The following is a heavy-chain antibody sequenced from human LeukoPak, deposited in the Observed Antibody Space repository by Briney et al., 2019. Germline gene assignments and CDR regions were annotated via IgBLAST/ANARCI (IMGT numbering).Heavy chain of an antibody. V-gene: IGHV3-23*01. D-gene: IGHD3/OR15-3a*01. CDR3: AKDEIPRNGLYDGFDI. CDR2: IGGTGGDP. CDR1: RFTFSDFA. J-gene: IGHJ3*02. Sequence: GGTLILSCAASRFTFSDFAMSWVRQAPGKGLEWVSTIGGTGGDPLYADSVKGRFTISRDNSRNTLYLQMNSLRAEDTAIYYCAKDEIPRNGLYDGFDIWGQGTKVTVSS.